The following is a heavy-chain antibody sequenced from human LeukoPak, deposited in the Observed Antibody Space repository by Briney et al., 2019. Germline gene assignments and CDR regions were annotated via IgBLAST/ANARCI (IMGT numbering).Heavy chain of an antibody. CDR3: ARAVGGSGSPTNWFDP. D-gene: IGHD3-10*01. Sequence: ASVKVSCKASGYTFTSYSISWVRQAPGQGLEWMGWISAYNGNTNYAQKLQGRVTMTTDTSTSTAYMELRSLRSDDTAVYYCARAVGGSGSPTNWFDPWGQGTLVTVSS. CDR2: ISAYNGNT. V-gene: IGHV1-18*01. J-gene: IGHJ5*02. CDR1: GYTFTSYS.